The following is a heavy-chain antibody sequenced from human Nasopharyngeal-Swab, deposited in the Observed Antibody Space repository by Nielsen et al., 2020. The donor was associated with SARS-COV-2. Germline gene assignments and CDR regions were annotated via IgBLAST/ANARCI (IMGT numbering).Heavy chain of an antibody. V-gene: IGHV3-13*01. J-gene: IGHJ6*02. CDR1: GFTFSSYD. CDR2: IGTAGDT. D-gene: IGHD6-13*01. CDR3: ARDRVDSSSWGYYYYGMDV. Sequence: LSLTCAAPGFTFSSYDMHWVRQATGKGLEWVSAIGTAGDTYYPGSVKGRFTISRENAKNSLYLQMNSLRAGDTAVYYCARDRVDSSSWGYYYYGMDVWGQGTTVTVSS.